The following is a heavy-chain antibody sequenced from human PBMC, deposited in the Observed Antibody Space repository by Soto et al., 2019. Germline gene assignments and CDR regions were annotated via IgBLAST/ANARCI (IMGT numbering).Heavy chain of an antibody. CDR2: ISAYNGNT. J-gene: IGHJ4*02. CDR3: ARDPQIFDH. Sequence: ASVKVSCKASGDTFSFYTINWVRQAPGQGLEWMGWISAYNGNTKYAQKFQGRVAMTTDTSTSTAYMELRSLRSDDTAVYYCARDPQIFDHWGQGTLVTVSS. CDR1: GDTFSFYT. V-gene: IGHV1-18*01.